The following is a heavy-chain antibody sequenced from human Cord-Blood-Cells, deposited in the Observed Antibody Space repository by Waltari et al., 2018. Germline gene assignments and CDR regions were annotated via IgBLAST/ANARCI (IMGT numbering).Heavy chain of an antibody. CDR2: IYYSGST. Sequence: QLQLQESGPGLVKPSETLSLTCTVPGGSISSSSYYWGWLRQPPGKGLEWIGSIYYSGSTYYNPSLKSRVTISVDTSKNQFSLKLSSVTAADTAVYYCARQSGSGSYYYYYYYMDVWGKGTTVTVSS. CDR3: ARQSGSGSYYYYYYYMDV. CDR1: GGSISSSSYY. J-gene: IGHJ6*03. V-gene: IGHV4-39*07. D-gene: IGHD1-26*01.